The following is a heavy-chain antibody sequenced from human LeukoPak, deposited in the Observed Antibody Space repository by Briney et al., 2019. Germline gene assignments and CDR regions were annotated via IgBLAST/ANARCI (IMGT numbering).Heavy chain of an antibody. Sequence: GGSLRLSCAASGFTFSNPWIGRGRQAPREGLEWVVSIKSKTDCGTTDYAAPVKGRFTISRDDSKHPLYLQMNSLKTEDTGVYYCTTACGYYDSSGYPFDYWGQGTVVTVSS. CDR3: TTACGYYDSSGYPFDY. J-gene: IGHJ4*02. D-gene: IGHD3-22*01. CDR1: GFTFSNPW. CDR2: IKSKTDCGTT. V-gene: IGHV3-15*01.